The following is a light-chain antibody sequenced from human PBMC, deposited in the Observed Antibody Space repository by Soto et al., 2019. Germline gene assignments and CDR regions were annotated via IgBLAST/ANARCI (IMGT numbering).Light chain of an antibody. V-gene: IGLV2-8*01. J-gene: IGLJ2*01. CDR2: EVD. CDR1: SSDVGGYDY. CDR3: SSYADNNSVV. Sequence: QSALTQPPSASGSPGQSVTISCTGTSSDVGGYDYVSWYHQQPGKDPKLMIYEVDKRPSGVPDRFSGSKSGNTASLTVSGLQAEDEAYYYCSSYADNNSVVFGGGTKLTVL.